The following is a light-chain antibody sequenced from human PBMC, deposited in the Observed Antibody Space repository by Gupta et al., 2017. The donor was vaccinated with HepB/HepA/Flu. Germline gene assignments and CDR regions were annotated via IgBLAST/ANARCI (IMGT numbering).Light chain of an antibody. CDR1: QSVNSDY. CDR2: ATS. CDR3: QHFGTSWT. Sequence: EMVLTQSPGTLSLSPGERVTLSCRASQSVNSDYLAWYQQKPGHAPRLLIYATSTRAAGVSERFSGSGSETDFTLSISRLQPDDVAVYYWQHFGTSWTFGQGTKVEV. J-gene: IGKJ1*01. V-gene: IGKV3-20*01.